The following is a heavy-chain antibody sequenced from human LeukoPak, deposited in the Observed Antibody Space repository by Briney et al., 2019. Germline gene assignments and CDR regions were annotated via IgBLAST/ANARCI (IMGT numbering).Heavy chain of an antibody. CDR2: INGGNGNT. D-gene: IGHD3-16*01. Sequence: ASVKVSCTPSGFTFSSHGMHWVRQAPGQRLEWMGLINGGNGNTEYSQKYQGRVTITRDTSATTEYMELSSLRSEDTAVYYCARAAGPGDYIMDYWGQGTLVTVSS. CDR1: GFTFSSHG. V-gene: IGHV1-3*01. J-gene: IGHJ4*02. CDR3: ARAAGPGDYIMDY.